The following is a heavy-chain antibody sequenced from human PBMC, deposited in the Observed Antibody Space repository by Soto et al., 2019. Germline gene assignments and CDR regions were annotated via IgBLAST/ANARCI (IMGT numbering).Heavy chain of an antibody. CDR3: ARESSSPNYYYYGMDV. Sequence: QVQLVQSGAEVRKSGSSVKVSCRASGGTFSSYAVSWVRQAPGQGLEWMGVLIPPLNTPKYAPKFQDRVTITADASATTAYMELSSLRSEDTAVYYCARESSSPNYYYYGMDVWGQGTTVTVSS. CDR2: LIPPLNTP. J-gene: IGHJ6*02. CDR1: GGTFSSYA. V-gene: IGHV1-69*01. D-gene: IGHD6-6*01.